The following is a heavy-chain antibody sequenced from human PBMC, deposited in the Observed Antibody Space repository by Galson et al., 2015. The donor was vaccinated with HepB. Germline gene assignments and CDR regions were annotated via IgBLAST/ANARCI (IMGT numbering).Heavy chain of an antibody. Sequence: SLRLSCAASGFTYSNYYMSWVRQAPGKGLEWVANIKKDGSETYYADSVKGRFIISRDNAKNLLYLQMDSLNAEDTAIYYCARTVGPIAFDVWGQGTMVTVSS. CDR3: ARTVGPIAFDV. D-gene: IGHD1-26*01. CDR1: GFTYSNYY. J-gene: IGHJ3*01. CDR2: IKKDGSET. V-gene: IGHV3-7*01.